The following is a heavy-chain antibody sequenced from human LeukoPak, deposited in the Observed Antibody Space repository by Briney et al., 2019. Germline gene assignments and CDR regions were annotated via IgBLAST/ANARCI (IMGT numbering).Heavy chain of an antibody. CDR3: AREAPLYWYSDL. CDR2: IYYSGST. J-gene: IGHJ2*01. CDR1: GGSISSSSYY. V-gene: IGHV4-39*07. Sequence: SETLSLTCTVSGGSISSSSYYWGWIRQPPGKGLEWIGSIYYSGSTYYNPSLKSRVTISVDTSKNQFSLKLSSVTAADTAVYYCAREAPLYWYSDLWGRGTLVTVS.